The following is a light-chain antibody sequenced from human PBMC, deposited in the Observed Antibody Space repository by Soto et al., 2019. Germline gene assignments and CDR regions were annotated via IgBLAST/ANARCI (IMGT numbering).Light chain of an antibody. V-gene: IGKV1-27*01. CDR3: QTYNSAPRT. CDR1: QGISNY. J-gene: IGKJ4*01. Sequence: DVQMTQAPSSLSAAVGDRVTITCRASQGISNYLAWYQQKPGKVPKLLIYAASILQSGVPSRFSGSGSGTDFTLTISSLQPEDVATYYCQTYNSAPRTFGGGTQVEIK. CDR2: AAS.